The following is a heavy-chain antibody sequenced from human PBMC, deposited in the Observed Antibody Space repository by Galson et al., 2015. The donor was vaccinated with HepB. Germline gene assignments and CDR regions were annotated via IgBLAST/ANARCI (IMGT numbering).Heavy chain of an antibody. CDR2: ISGSGGST. CDR1: GFTFSSYA. D-gene: IGHD3-10*01. Sequence: SLRLSCAASGFTFSSYAMSWVRQAPGKGLEWVSAISGSGGSTYYADSVKGRFTISRDNSKNTLYLQMNSLRAEDTAVYYCAKPCRVTMVRGVIAPGALDYWGQGTLVTVSS. V-gene: IGHV3-23*01. J-gene: IGHJ4*02. CDR3: AKPCRVTMVRGVIAPGALDY.